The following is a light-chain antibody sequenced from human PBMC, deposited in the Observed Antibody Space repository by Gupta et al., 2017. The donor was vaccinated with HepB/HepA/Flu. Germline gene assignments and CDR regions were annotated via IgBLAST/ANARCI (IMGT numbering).Light chain of an antibody. J-gene: IGKJ3*01. Sequence: DIVLTQSPLSLPVTPGEPASISCRSSQSLLHSNGYNYLDWYLQKPGQPPQLLIYLGSHRASGVPDRFSDSGSGTDFTLKISRVEAEDVGVYYCMQALQTPRFTFGPGTKVDVK. CDR3: MQALQTPRFT. CDR1: QSLLHSNGYNY. V-gene: IGKV2-28*01. CDR2: LGS.